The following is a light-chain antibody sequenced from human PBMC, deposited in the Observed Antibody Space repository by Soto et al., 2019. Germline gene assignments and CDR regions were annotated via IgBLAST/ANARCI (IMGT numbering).Light chain of an antibody. V-gene: IGKV1-5*03. CDR1: QRIINW. CDR3: QQYNSYSGT. Sequence: DIQMTQSPSTLSASVGDRVTITCRASQRIINWLAWYQQKPGKAPKLLIYRASTLESGVPSRFSGSGSGTEFTLTISSLQPGDFATYFCQQYNSYSGTFGPGTKVDIK. CDR2: RAS. J-gene: IGKJ3*01.